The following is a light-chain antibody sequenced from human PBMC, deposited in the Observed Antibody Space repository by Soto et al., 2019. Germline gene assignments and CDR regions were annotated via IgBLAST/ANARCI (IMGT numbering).Light chain of an antibody. Sequence: EIVLTQSPATLSLSPGERATLSCRASQSVKTFLVWYQQRPGRAPRLLIYDASHRAAGIPARFSGSGFGTDFTLTISSLEPEDAAVYYCQQRSNWPPITFGQGTRWRL. CDR1: QSVKTF. CDR3: QQRSNWPPIT. V-gene: IGKV3-11*01. CDR2: DAS. J-gene: IGKJ5*01.